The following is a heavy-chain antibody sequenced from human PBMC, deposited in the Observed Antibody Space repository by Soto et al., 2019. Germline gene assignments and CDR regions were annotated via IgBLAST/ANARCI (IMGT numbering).Heavy chain of an antibody. CDR2: INHSGST. V-gene: IGHV4-34*01. CDR3: ASALTWKRTYYYYGMDV. D-gene: IGHD1-1*01. Sequence: SETLSLTCAVYGGSFSGYYWSWIRQPPGKGLEWIGEINHSGSTNYNPSLKSRVTISVDTSKNQFSLKLSSVTAADTAVYYCASALTWKRTYYYYGMDVWGQGTTVTVSS. CDR1: GGSFSGYY. J-gene: IGHJ6*02.